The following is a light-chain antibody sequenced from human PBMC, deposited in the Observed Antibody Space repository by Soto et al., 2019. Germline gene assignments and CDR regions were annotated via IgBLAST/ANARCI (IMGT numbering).Light chain of an antibody. V-gene: IGKV3-11*01. J-gene: IGKJ1*01. Sequence: TVLTQSPATLSLSPGERATLSCRASQNLNSYLVWYQQKPGQAPRLLIYDASKRATGTPARFSGSGSGTDFALTISSLEPEDFAVYYCQQRANWPRTFGLGTKVDIK. CDR2: DAS. CDR1: QNLNSY. CDR3: QQRANWPRT.